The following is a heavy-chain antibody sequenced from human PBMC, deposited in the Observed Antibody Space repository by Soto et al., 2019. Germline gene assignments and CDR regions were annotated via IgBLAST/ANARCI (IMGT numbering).Heavy chain of an antibody. CDR1: GGSLSDYY. CDR2: IHYSGST. Sequence: QVQLQESGPGLVKPSETLSLTCTVSGGSLSDYYWTWIRQPPGKGLEWIGYIHYSGSTNYNPSLKSRVTISVDTSKNQFSLKLRSVTAADTAMYHCARGGVAARKGRWFDPWGQGAPVNVSS. D-gene: IGHD6-6*01. V-gene: IGHV4-59*01. CDR3: ARGGVAARKGRWFDP. J-gene: IGHJ5*02.